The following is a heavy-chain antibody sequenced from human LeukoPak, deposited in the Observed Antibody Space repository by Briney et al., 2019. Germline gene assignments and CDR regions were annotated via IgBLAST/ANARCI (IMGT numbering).Heavy chain of an antibody. J-gene: IGHJ4*02. CDR1: GYTFTSHY. V-gene: IGHV1-46*01. CDR3: ARGPPTDYYDSSGFYYVFDY. Sequence: GASVKVSCKASGYTFTSHYMHWVRQAPGQGLEWMGIINPSGGSTSYAQKFQGRVTMTRDTSKNQFSLKLSSVTAADTAVYFCARGPPTDYYDSSGFYYVFDYWGQGTLVTVSS. D-gene: IGHD3-22*01. CDR2: INPSGGST.